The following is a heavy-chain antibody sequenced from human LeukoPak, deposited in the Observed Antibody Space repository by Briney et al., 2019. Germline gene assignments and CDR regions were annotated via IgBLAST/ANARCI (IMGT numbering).Heavy chain of an antibody. CDR3: AKLNTGVPAANYWYFDP. J-gene: IGHJ2*01. Sequence: GGSLRLSCAASGFTFSSYAMSWDRQAPGKGLEWVSAISGSGGSTYYADSVKGRFTISRDNSKNTLYLQMNSLRAEDTAVYYCAKLNTGVPAANYWYFDPWGRGTLVTVSS. V-gene: IGHV3-23*01. CDR2: ISGSGGST. D-gene: IGHD2-2*01. CDR1: GFTFSSYA.